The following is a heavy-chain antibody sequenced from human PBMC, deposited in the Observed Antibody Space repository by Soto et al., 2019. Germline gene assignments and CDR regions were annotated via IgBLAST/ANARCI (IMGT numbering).Heavy chain of an antibody. Sequence: RASVKVSCKASGFTFTSSAVQWVRQARGQRLEWIGWIVVGSGNTNYAQKFQERVTITRDMSTSTAYMELSSLRSEDTAVYYCAAPALLRYFDWSYYYYSGMDVWGQGPTVTVSS. CDR3: AAPALLRYFDWSYYYYSGMDV. CDR2: IVVGSGNT. CDR1: GFTFTSSA. V-gene: IGHV1-58*01. J-gene: IGHJ6*02. D-gene: IGHD3-9*01.